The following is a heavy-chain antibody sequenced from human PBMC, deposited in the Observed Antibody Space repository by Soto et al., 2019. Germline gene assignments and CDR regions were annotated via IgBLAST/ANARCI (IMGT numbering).Heavy chain of an antibody. V-gene: IGHV4-59*08. CDR3: ARHQFLETDYGDYINWFDP. J-gene: IGHJ5*02. Sequence: SETLSLTCTVSGGSISSYYWSWIRQPPGKGLEWIGYIYYSGSTNYNPSLKSRVTISVDTSKNQFSLKLSSVTAADTAVYYCARHQFLETDYGDYINWFDPWGQGTLVTVSS. D-gene: IGHD4-17*01. CDR1: GGSISSYY. CDR2: IYYSGST.